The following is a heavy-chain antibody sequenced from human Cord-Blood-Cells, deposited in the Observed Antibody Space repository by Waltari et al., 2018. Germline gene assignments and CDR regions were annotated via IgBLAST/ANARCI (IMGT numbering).Heavy chain of an antibody. D-gene: IGHD3-10*01. CDR1: GYSFTSYW. CDR2: IEPGDSDT. Sequence: EVQLVQSGAEVKKPGESLKISCKGSGYSFTSYWIGWVRQMPGKGLEWMGVIEPGDSDTRNSPAFKGQVTISADKSISTAYRQWSSLKASDTAMYYCARIAPNYYGSGSYYRNAFDIWGQGTMVTVSS. V-gene: IGHV5-51*03. CDR3: ARIAPNYYGSGSYYRNAFDI. J-gene: IGHJ3*02.